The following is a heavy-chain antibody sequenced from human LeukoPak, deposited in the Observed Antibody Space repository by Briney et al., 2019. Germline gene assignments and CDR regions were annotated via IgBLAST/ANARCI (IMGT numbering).Heavy chain of an antibody. V-gene: IGHV4-59*01. CDR1: GRSISRYY. CDR2: IYYSGST. CDR3: ASTHNWFDP. J-gene: IGHJ5*02. Sequence: SETLSLTCTVSGRSISRYYWSWIRQPPGKGLEWIGYIYYSGSTNYNPSLKSRVTISVDTSKNQFSLKLSSVTAADTAVYYCASTHNWFDPWGQGTLVTVSS.